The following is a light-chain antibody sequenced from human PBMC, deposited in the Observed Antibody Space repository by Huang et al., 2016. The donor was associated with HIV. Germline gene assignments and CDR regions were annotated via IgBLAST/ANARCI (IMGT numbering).Light chain of an antibody. V-gene: IGKV3-15*01. CDR3: QQYNNWPLTWT. Sequence: EIVMTQSPATLSVSPGERATLSCRASQSVNSDLAWYQQKTGQATRLLMFGASTSATGIPARFSGSGSGTEFTLTISSLQSEDFAVYYCQQYNNWPLTWTFGQGTKVEIK. J-gene: IGKJ1*01. CDR2: GAS. CDR1: QSVNSD.